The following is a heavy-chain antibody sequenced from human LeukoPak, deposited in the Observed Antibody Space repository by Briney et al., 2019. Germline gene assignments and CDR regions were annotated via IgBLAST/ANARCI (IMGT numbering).Heavy chain of an antibody. CDR2: INPSGGST. D-gene: IGHD6-19*01. CDR1: GYTFTSYC. CDR3: ARVPNEAGVDY. Sequence: GASVKVSCKASGYTFTSYCMHWVRQAPGQGLEWMGIINPSGGSTSYAQKFQGRVTMTRDTSTSTVYMELSSLRSEDTAVYYCARVPNEAGVDYWGQGTLVTVSS. V-gene: IGHV1-46*01. J-gene: IGHJ4*02.